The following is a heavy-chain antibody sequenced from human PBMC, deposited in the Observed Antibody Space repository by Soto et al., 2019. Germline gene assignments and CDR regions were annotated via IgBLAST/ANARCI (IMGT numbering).Heavy chain of an antibody. D-gene: IGHD6-19*01. CDR1: GDSVSSNSAA. V-gene: IGHV6-1*01. J-gene: IGHJ5*02. Sequence: LSQTLSLTCAISGDSVSSNSAAWNWIRQSPSRGLEWLGRTYYRSKWYNDYAVSVKSRITINPDTSKNQFSLQLNSVTPEDTAVYYCARGALIGSEYSSGWYWFDPWGQGTLVTVSS. CDR2: TYYRSKWYN. CDR3: ARGALIGSEYSSGWYWFDP.